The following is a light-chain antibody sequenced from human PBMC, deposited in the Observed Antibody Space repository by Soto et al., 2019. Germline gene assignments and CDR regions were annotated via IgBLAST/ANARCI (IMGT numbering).Light chain of an antibody. V-gene: IGKV1-39*01. CDR1: ESIRNN. J-gene: IGKJ1*01. CDR2: AAS. CDR3: QQTYSTPRGA. Sequence: DIQMTQSPSSLSASVGDRVTITCRASESIRNNLNWYQQKPGKTPKLLIYAASTLQSGVPSRFCGGGSGTEFTLTIGSLQPEDFTTYYCQQTYSTPRGAFGQGTKVEFK.